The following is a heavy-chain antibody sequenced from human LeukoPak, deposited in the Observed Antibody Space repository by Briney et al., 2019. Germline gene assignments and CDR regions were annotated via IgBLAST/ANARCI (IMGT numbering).Heavy chain of an antibody. CDR2: VYYISKP. CDR3: ARRFRTGGDLHHDAYDV. V-gene: IGHV4-59*12. J-gene: IGHJ3*01. CDR1: GGSISDYF. Sequence: SETLSLTCSVSGGSISDYFWGWIRQPPGKGLEWIGHVYYISKPTCSPSLESRVSISVDTSKNQFSLELTSVTAADTAVYYCARRFRTGGDLHHDAYDVWGQGTVVTVSS. D-gene: IGHD3-16*01.